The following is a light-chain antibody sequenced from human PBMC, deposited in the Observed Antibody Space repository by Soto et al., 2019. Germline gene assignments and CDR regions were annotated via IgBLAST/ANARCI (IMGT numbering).Light chain of an antibody. Sequence: NFMLTQPHSVSESPGKTVTISCTRSSGSIASNYVQWYQQRPGCAPTTVIYEDNQRPSGVPDRFSGSIDSSSNSASLTISGLKTEDEADYYWQSYDSSNQSVFGGGTKLTVL. CDR1: SGSIASNY. J-gene: IGLJ2*01. V-gene: IGLV6-57*04. CDR3: QSYDSSNQSV. CDR2: EDN.